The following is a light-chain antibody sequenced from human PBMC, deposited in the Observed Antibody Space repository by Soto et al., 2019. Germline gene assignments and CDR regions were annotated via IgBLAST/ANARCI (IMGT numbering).Light chain of an antibody. CDR1: SSNIGSHN. CDR3: GAWDESLNGYV. J-gene: IGLJ1*01. CDR2: TDN. Sequence: QSVLTQPPSVSGTPGQRVTISCSGSSSNIGSHNVVWYQHLPGAAPKFLIYTDNERPSGVPDRFSGSKSGTSASLAINGLQSGDEADYYCGAWDESLNGYVFGTGTKLTVL. V-gene: IGLV1-44*01.